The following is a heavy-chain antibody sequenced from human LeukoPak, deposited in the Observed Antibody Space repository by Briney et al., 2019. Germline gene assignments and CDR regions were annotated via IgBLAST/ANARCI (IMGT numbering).Heavy chain of an antibody. V-gene: IGHV1-69*04. CDR3: ARDPTSYSGSLSGYNWFDP. CDR2: IIPIFGIA. J-gene: IGHJ5*02. D-gene: IGHD1-26*01. Sequence: SVKVSCKASRGTFSSYAISWVRQAPGQGLEWMGRIIPIFGIANYAQKFQGRVTITADKSTSTAYMELSSLRSEDTAVYYCARDPTSYSGSLSGYNWFDPWGQGTLVTVSS. CDR1: RGTFSSYA.